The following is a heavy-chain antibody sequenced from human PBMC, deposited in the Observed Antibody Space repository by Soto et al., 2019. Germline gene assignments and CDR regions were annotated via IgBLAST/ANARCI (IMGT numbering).Heavy chain of an antibody. V-gene: IGHV3-53*01. CDR1: GYSISSGYY. CDR3: ARDPPATRHGMDV. J-gene: IGHJ6*02. CDR2: IYSGGST. Sequence: ETLSLTCAVSGYSISSGYYWGWVRQAPGKGLEWVSVIYSGGSTYYADSVRGRFTISRDNSKNTLYLQMKSLRAEDTAVYYCARDPPATRHGMDVWGQGTTVTVS.